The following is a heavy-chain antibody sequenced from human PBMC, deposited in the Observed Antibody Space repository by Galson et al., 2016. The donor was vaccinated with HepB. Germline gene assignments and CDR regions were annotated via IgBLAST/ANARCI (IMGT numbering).Heavy chain of an antibody. J-gene: IGHJ6*02. CDR1: GFTFSSYS. CDR3: ARGRVSGDFLSGYYTGIGMDV. Sequence: SLRLSCAASGFTFSSYSMNWVRQAPGKGLEWVSYIRSSSSTIYYADSVKGRFTISRDNAKNSLYLQMNSLRDEDTAVYYCARGRVSGDFLSGYYTGIGMDVWGQGTTVTVSS. CDR2: IRSSSSTI. V-gene: IGHV3-48*02. D-gene: IGHD3-3*01.